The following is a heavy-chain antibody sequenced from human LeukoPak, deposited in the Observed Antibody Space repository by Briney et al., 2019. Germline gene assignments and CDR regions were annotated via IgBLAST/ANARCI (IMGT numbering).Heavy chain of an antibody. J-gene: IGHJ5*02. Sequence: MASETLSLTCAVSGYSISSGYFWGWIRQPPGKGLEWIGSIYHSGSTYYNPSLKSRVTISVDTSKNQFSLKLSSVTAADTAVYYCARDRGLDYCSSTSCYTNGATFDPWGQGTLVTVSS. CDR1: GYSISSGYF. CDR3: ARDRGLDYCSSTSCYTNGATFDP. D-gene: IGHD2-2*02. V-gene: IGHV4-38-2*02. CDR2: IYHSGST.